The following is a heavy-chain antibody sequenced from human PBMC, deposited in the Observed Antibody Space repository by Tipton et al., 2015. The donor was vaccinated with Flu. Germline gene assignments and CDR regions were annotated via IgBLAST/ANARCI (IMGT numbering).Heavy chain of an antibody. CDR1: GGPVSSYY. V-gene: IGHV4-59*02. D-gene: IGHD2-21*01. Sequence: LRLSCTVSGGPVSSYYWSWIRQSPGKGLEWIGYVFYSGSGDYNPSLKSRVTMSVDTSKNQFSLELRSVTAADTAVYYCAGGVIVALTSPLEYWGQGTPVTVSS. J-gene: IGHJ4*02. CDR3: AGGVIVALTSPLEY. CDR2: VFYSGSG.